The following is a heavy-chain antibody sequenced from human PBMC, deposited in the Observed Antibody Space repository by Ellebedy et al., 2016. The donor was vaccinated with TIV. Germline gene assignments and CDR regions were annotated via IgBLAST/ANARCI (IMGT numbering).Heavy chain of an antibody. CDR3: ARRASYGDYAVQVNPWFDP. J-gene: IGHJ5*02. CDR1: GFNFSSYW. Sequence: GESLKISCAASGFNFSSYWMTWVRQAPVKGLEWVAKIRQEGDEIYYVESVKGRFTISRDNAKNSLFLQMNSLRVDDTAVYYCARRASYGDYAVQVNPWFDPWGQGTLVTVSS. CDR2: IRQEGDEI. V-gene: IGHV3-7*01. D-gene: IGHD4-17*01.